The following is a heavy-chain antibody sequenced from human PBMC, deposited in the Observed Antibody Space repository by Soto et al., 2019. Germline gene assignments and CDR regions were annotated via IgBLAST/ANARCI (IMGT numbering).Heavy chain of an antibody. Sequence: SSETLSLTCTVSGGSISSYYWSWIRQPPGKGLEWIGYIYYSGSTNYNPSLKSRVTISVDTSKNQFSLKLSSVTAADTAVYYCVTGGDGYRFDYWGQGTLVTVSS. CDR1: GGSISSYY. CDR2: IYYSGST. V-gene: IGHV4-59*01. D-gene: IGHD2-21*02. J-gene: IGHJ4*02. CDR3: VTGGDGYRFDY.